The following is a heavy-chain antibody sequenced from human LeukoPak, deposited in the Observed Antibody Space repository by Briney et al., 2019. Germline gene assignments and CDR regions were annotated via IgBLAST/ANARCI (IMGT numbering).Heavy chain of an antibody. D-gene: IGHD1-26*01. CDR3: ARDSSGSYYYY. J-gene: IGHJ4*02. V-gene: IGHV3-7*01. CDR2: IKQDGSEK. CDR1: GFTFSSYA. Sequence: GGSLRLSCAASGFTFSSYAMSWVRQAPGKGLEWVANIKQDGSEKYYVDSVKGRFTISRDNAKNSLYLQMNSLRAEDTAVYYCARDSSGSYYYYWGRGTLVTVSS.